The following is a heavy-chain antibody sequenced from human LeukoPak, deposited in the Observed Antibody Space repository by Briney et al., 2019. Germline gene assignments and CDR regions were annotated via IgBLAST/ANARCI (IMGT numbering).Heavy chain of an antibody. D-gene: IGHD3-9*01. J-gene: IGHJ4*02. CDR1: GDTFSSYS. Sequence: SVKVSCKASGDTFSSYSFIWVRQAPGQGLEWMGRINPILGLANCAQNFQVRLTITADTSTNTASMELSSLTSEDTGVYYCAGEYDDISHWGQGTLVTVAS. CDR3: AGEYDDISH. CDR2: INPILGLA. V-gene: IGHV1-69*02.